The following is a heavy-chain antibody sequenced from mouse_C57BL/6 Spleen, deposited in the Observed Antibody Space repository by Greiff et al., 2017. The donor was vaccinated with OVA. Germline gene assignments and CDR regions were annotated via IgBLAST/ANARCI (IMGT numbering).Heavy chain of an antibody. CDR2: INPNNGGT. J-gene: IGHJ1*03. D-gene: IGHD2-5*01. CDR3: AREYYSNPYWYFDV. Sequence: VQLQQSGPELVKPGASVKISCKASGYTFTDYYMNWVKQSHGKSLEWIGDINPNNGGTSYNQQFKGKATLTVDKSSSTAYMERRSLTSEDSAVYYWAREYYSNPYWYFDVWGTGTTVTVSS. V-gene: IGHV1-26*01. CDR1: GYTFTDYY.